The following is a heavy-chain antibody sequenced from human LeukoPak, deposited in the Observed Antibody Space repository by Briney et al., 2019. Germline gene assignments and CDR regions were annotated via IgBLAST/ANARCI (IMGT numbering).Heavy chain of an antibody. D-gene: IGHD3-22*01. V-gene: IGHV1-46*01. Sequence: GASVKVSCKASGYTFTSYYVHWVRQAPGQGPEWMGIINPSAGSTQYAQNFQGRVTMTRDTSTSTVYMELTSLRSEDTAVYFCARDWENTRAYSWGSYFDYWGQGTLVTVSS. CDR3: ARDWENTRAYSWGSYFDY. CDR1: GYTFTSYY. J-gene: IGHJ4*02. CDR2: INPSAGST.